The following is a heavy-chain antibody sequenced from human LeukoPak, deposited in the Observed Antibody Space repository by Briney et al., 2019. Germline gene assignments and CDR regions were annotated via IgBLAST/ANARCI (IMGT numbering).Heavy chain of an antibody. Sequence: SETLSLTCTVSGGSITTTNYWGWIRQPPGKGLEWVGSIYYRGSTSYNPPLKSRLTLSIDTSKNQFSLKLNSVSAADTAIYYCARDKGFYDSSGSWGWFDPWGQGTLVTVSS. CDR2: IYYRGST. V-gene: IGHV4-39*07. J-gene: IGHJ5*02. CDR3: ARDKGFYDSSGSWGWFDP. D-gene: IGHD3-22*01. CDR1: GGSITTTNY.